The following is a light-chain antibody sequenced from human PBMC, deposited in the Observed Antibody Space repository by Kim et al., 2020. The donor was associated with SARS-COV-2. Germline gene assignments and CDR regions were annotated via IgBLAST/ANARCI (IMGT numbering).Light chain of an antibody. J-gene: IGLJ3*02. Sequence: QSVTVSCTGSSSKIGAGYDVHWSQQLPGTAPKLLIYGNSNRPSGVPDRFSGSKSGTSASLAITGLQAEDEADYYCQSYDSSLSAWVFGGGTQLTVL. V-gene: IGLV1-40*01. CDR2: GNS. CDR3: QSYDSSLSAWV. CDR1: SSKIGAGYD.